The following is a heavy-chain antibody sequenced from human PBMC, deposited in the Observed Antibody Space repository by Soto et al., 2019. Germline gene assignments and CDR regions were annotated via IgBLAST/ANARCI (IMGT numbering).Heavy chain of an antibody. J-gene: IGHJ3*02. V-gene: IGHV4-4*02. Sequence: QVQLQESGPGLVKPSGTLSLTCAVSGGSISSSNWWSWVRQPPGKGLEWIGEIYHSGSTNYNPSLKRRVTISVDKSKNQFPRKLSSVTAADTAVYYCARDQVEMATLRDAFDIWGQGTMVTVSS. D-gene: IGHD2-21*01. CDR3: ARDQVEMATLRDAFDI. CDR1: GGSISSSNW. CDR2: IYHSGST.